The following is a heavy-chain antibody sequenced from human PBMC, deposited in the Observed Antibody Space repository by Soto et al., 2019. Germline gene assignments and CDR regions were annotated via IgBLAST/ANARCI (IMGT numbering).Heavy chain of an antibody. CDR2: INHSGST. CDR3: ARDRLPYYYDSSGSYFAY. CDR1: GGSFSGYY. Sequence: SETLSLTCAVYGGSFSGYYWSWIRQPPGKGLEWIGEINHSGSTNYNPSLKSRVTISVDTSKNQFSLKLSSVTAADTAVYYCARDRLPYYYDSSGSYFAYCGQGTLVTVSS. V-gene: IGHV4-34*01. J-gene: IGHJ4*02. D-gene: IGHD3-22*01.